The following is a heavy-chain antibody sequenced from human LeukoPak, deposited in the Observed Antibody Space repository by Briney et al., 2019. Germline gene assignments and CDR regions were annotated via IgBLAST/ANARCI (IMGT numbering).Heavy chain of an antibody. Sequence: NPSETLFLTCTVSGGSVSSGSYYWSWIRQPPGKGLEWIGYIYYSGSTNYNPSLKSRVTISVDTSKNQFSLKLSSVTAADTAVYYCARAGHYYDILTGYYGLDYWGQGTLVTVSS. CDR2: IYYSGST. V-gene: IGHV4-61*01. CDR3: ARAGHYYDILTGYYGLDY. CDR1: GGSVSSGSYY. D-gene: IGHD3-9*01. J-gene: IGHJ4*02.